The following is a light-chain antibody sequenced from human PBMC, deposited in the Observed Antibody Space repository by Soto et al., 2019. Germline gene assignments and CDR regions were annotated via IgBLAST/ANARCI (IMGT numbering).Light chain of an antibody. V-gene: IGLV1-40*01. Sequence: QSVLTQAPSVSGAPGQRVTISCTGSSSNIGAGFDVNWYQQLPGTAPKLLIYGNVARPSGVPDRFSGSKSGTSASLAITGLQAEDEADYYCQSYDSSLSGYVFGPGPKLTVL. J-gene: IGLJ1*01. CDR1: SSNIGAGFD. CDR2: GNV. CDR3: QSYDSSLSGYV.